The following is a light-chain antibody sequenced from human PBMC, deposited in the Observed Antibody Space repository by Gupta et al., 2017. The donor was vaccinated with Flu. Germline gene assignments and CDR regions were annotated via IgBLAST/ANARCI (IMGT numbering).Light chain of an antibody. V-gene: IGLV2-8*01. CDR1: RSDVGGYNY. CDR2: EVS. J-gene: IGLJ3*02. Sequence: QSALPQPPSASGSPGQSVTISCPGTRSDVGGYNYVSWYQQHPGKAPKLMIYEVSTRPSGVPDRFSGSKSGNSASLTVSGLQAEDEAEYYCSSYTGSNNLVFGGGTKLTVL. CDR3: SSYTGSNNLV.